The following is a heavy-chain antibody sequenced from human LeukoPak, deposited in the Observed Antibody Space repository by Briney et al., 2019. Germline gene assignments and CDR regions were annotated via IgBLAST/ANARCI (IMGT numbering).Heavy chain of an antibody. D-gene: IGHD3-22*01. J-gene: IGHJ4*02. CDR2: ITGDGGST. V-gene: IGHV3-43*02. CDR1: GFTFDDYA. CDR3: AKGYSYDSSGYYYLDY. Sequence: QSGGSLRLSCAASGFTFDDYAMHWVRQAPGKGLGWVSFITGDGGSTYYADSVKGRFTISRDNSKNSLYLQMNSLRTQDTALYYCAKGYSYDSSGYYYLDYWGQGTLVTVSS.